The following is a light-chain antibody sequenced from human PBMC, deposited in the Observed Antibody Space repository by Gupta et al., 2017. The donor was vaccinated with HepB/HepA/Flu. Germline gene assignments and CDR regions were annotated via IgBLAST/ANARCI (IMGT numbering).Light chain of an antibody. J-gene: IGLJ2*01. V-gene: IGLV1-51*02. Sequence: QSVLTQPPSVSAAPGQKVTISCSGSSSNIGSNYVSWYQQLPGTDPRLLIFESNKRPSGIPDRCSCATSCTSATLVTTGRQTGDEAMDYCSTWDSILSLYVGFGGGTKLTV. CDR3: STWDSILSLYVG. CDR2: ESN. CDR1: SSNIGSNY.